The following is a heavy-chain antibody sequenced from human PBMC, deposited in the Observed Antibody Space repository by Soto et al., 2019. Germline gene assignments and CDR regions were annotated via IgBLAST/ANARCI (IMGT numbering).Heavy chain of an antibody. CDR2: IIPILGIA. Sequence: GASVKVSCKASGGTFSSYTISWVRQAPGQGLEWMGKIIPILGIANYAQKFQGRVTITADKSTSTAYMELSSLRSEDTAVYYCARDPDIVATMDIDYWGQGTLVTVSS. CDR1: GGTFSSYT. CDR3: ARDPDIVATMDIDY. J-gene: IGHJ4*02. D-gene: IGHD5-12*01. V-gene: IGHV1-69*04.